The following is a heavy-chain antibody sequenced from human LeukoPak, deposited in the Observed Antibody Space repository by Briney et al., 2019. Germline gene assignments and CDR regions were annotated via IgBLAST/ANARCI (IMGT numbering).Heavy chain of an antibody. V-gene: IGHV4-59*01. Sequence: SETLSLTCTVSGGSISSYYWSWIRQPPGKGLEWIGYIYYSGSTNYNPSLKSRVTISVDTSKNQFSLKLSSVTAADTVVYYCASLGYCSSTSCYALGAFDIWGQGTMVTVSS. CDR3: ASLGYCSSTSCYALGAFDI. CDR2: IYYSGST. J-gene: IGHJ3*02. D-gene: IGHD2-2*01. CDR1: GGSISSYY.